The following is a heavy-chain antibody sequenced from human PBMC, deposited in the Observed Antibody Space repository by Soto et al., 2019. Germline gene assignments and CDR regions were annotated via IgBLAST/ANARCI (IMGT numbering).Heavy chain of an antibody. CDR2: FIAMLGTP. CDR3: ARGAMAHFDY. CDR1: GGTFGSQG. D-gene: IGHD5-18*01. Sequence: GASVKVSFKASGGTFGSQGIAWVRQAPGQGLEWMGGFIAMLGTPTYAKKVQGRATISADESLTSSYLELRSRRSEDTGVYFCARGAMAHFDYWGQGTVVTVSS. J-gene: IGHJ4*02. V-gene: IGHV1-69*13.